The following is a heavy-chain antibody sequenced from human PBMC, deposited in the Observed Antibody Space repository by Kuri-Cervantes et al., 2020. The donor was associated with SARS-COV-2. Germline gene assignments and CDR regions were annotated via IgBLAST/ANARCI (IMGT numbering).Heavy chain of an antibody. CDR3: ARVVYYMDV. J-gene: IGHJ6*03. Sequence: GGSLRLSCAASGFTLSSYWMDWVRQALGKGLVWVSRINTDGSSTYYADSVKGRFTVSRDNAKNTMYLQVNSLGAEDTAVYYCARVVYYMDVWGKGTTVTVSS. V-gene: IGHV3-74*01. CDR2: INTDGSST. CDR1: GFTLSSYW.